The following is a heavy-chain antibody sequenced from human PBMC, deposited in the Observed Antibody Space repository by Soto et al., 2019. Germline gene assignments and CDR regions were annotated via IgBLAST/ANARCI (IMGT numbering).Heavy chain of an antibody. D-gene: IGHD4-17*01. Sequence: QVQLVESGGGVVQPGRSLRLSCAASGFTFSSYGMHWVRQAPGKGLEWVAVIWYDGSNKYYADSVKGRFTISRDNSKNTLYLQMNSLRAEDTAVYYCARRTTVTQGFAFDIWGQGTMVTVSS. V-gene: IGHV3-33*01. CDR3: ARRTTVTQGFAFDI. CDR2: IWYDGSNK. J-gene: IGHJ3*02. CDR1: GFTFSSYG.